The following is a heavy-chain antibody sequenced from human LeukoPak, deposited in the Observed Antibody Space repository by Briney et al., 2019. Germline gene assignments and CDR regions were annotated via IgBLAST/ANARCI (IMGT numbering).Heavy chain of an antibody. D-gene: IGHD2-2*01. J-gene: IGHJ4*02. V-gene: IGHV4-4*09. Sequence: ETLSLTCPVYAASPSSYYWTWIRQPPGKVLEWMEYFYPGGTTNSNPSLKSRVTISVDTSQSQYSLKLSAVTAAGTAVYYCASSSRDSCCNFYYWGEGTLVTVSP. CDR1: AASPSSYY. CDR2: FYPGGTT. CDR3: ASSSRDSCCNFYY.